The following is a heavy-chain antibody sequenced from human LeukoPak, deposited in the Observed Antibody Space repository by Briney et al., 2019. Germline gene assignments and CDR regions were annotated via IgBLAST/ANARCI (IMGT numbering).Heavy chain of an antibody. J-gene: IGHJ4*02. CDR1: GGSISSDN. CDR2: IYHSGST. CDR3: ARGGHYYASGSYLAY. D-gene: IGHD3-10*01. V-gene: IGHV4-59*01. Sequence: SETLSLTCTVSGGSISSDNWTWIRQPPGKGLEYIGCIYHSGSTNYNPSLNSRVTISIDTPKNHFSLKLNSVTAADTAVYYCARGGHYYASGSYLAYWGQGTLVTVSS.